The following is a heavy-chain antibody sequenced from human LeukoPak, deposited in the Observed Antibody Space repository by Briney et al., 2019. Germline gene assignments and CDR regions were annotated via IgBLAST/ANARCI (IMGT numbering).Heavy chain of an antibody. V-gene: IGHV3-66*01. CDR2: VYSGDNT. Sequence: PGGSLRLSCAASGXTVSSNYMSWVRQAPGKGREWVSIVYSGDNTYYADSVKGRFTISRDNSKNTLYLQMNSLRAEDTAVYYCARGKGGSSPYYFDYWGQGTLVTVSS. D-gene: IGHD6-6*01. CDR1: GXTVSSNY. J-gene: IGHJ4*02. CDR3: ARGKGGSSPYYFDY.